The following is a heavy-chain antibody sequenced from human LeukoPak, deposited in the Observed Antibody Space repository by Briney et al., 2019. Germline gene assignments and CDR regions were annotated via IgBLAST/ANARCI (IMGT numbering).Heavy chain of an antibody. V-gene: IGHV1-18*01. CDR1: GYTFTSYG. CDR2: ISAYNGNT. Sequence: GASVKVSCKASGYTFTSYGISWVRQAPGQGLEWMGWISAYNGNTNYAQKLQGRVTMTTDTSTSTAYMELRSLRSDDTAVYYCARRTAAAGPSYYYYGMDVWGQGTTLTVSS. CDR3: ARRTAAAGPSYYYYGMDV. D-gene: IGHD6-13*01. J-gene: IGHJ6*02.